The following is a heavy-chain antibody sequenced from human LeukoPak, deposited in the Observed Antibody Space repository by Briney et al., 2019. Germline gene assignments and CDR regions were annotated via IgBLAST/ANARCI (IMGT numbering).Heavy chain of an antibody. CDR3: ARAGCSSGSGYYYYGMDV. V-gene: IGHV3-13*01. CDR1: GFTFSSYD. D-gene: IGHD6-19*01. J-gene: IGHJ6*02. Sequence: GGSLRLSCAASGFTFSSYDMHWVRQATGKGLEWVSAIGTAGDTYYPGSVKGRFTISRENAKNSLYLQMNSLRAGDTAVYYCARAGCSSGSGYYYYGMDVWGQGTTVTVSS. CDR2: IGTAGDT.